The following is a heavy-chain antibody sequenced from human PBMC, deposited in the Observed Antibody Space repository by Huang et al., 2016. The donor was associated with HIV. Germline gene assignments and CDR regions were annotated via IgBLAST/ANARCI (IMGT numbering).Heavy chain of an antibody. J-gene: IGHJ4*02. CDR2: INPKRGGT. CDR1: GYTFTDSN. D-gene: IGHD6-6*01. Sequence: QVQLVQSGAEVKNPGASVRVSCKASGYTFTDSNIHWVRQAAGQGLEWMGGINPKRGGTSYEQRFQGRINRTRDTTISTVRMDLRRIQSDDTAVYFCARDWSFGSSTSPADWGQGTLVTVSS. CDR3: ARDWSFGSSTSPAD. V-gene: IGHV1-2*02.